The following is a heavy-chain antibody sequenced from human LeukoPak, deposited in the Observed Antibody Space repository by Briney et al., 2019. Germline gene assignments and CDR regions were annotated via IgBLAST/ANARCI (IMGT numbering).Heavy chain of an antibody. D-gene: IGHD6-19*01. J-gene: IGHJ4*02. V-gene: IGHV1-18*01. CDR2: ISAYNGNT. CDR3: AREARGWYNDY. Sequence: WMGWISAYNGNTNYAQKLQGRVTVTTDTSTSTAYMELRSLRSDDTAVYYCAREARGWYNDYWGQGTLVTVSS.